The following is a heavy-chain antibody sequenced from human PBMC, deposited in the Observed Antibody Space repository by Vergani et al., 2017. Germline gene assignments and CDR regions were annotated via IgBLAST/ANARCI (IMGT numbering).Heavy chain of an antibody. CDR3: ASGGHGSENGGALQL. V-gene: IGHV5-51*03. CDR1: GYIFSNFW. J-gene: IGHJ3*01. D-gene: IGHD3-10*01. Sequence: EVPLVQSGAEVKKPGESLKISCQGSGYIFSNFWIGWVRQRPGRCLEWMGIIYPGDSEVKSNPTFRGQVIFSVDTSVNTAYLQWRSLHASDTATYFCASGGHGSENGGALQLWGQGTNITVSS. CDR2: IYPGDSEV.